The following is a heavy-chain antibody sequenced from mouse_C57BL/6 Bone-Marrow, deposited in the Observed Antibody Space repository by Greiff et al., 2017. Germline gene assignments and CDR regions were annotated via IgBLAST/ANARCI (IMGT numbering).Heavy chain of an antibody. CDR2: IHPNSGST. Sequence: QVHVKQPGAELVKPGASVKLSCKASGYTFTSYWMHWVKQRPGQGLEWIGMIHPNSGSTNYNEKFKSKATLTVDKSSSTAYMQLSSLTSEDSAVYYCARWGTTVRSSHYWGQGTTLTVSS. CDR3: ARWGTTVRSSHY. CDR1: GYTFTSYW. D-gene: IGHD1-1*01. J-gene: IGHJ2*01. V-gene: IGHV1-64*01.